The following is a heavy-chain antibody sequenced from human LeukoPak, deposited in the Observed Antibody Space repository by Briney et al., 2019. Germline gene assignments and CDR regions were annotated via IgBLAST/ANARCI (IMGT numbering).Heavy chain of an antibody. J-gene: IGHJ3*02. D-gene: IGHD6-13*01. Sequence: ASVKVSCKASGYTFTSYYMHWVRQAPGQGLEWMGIINPSGGSTSYAQKFQGRVTMTRDTSTSTVYMELSSLRSEDTAVYYCAVKQQLVPDAFDIWGQGTMVTVSS. CDR3: AVKQQLVPDAFDI. V-gene: IGHV1-46*03. CDR1: GYTFTSYY. CDR2: INPSGGST.